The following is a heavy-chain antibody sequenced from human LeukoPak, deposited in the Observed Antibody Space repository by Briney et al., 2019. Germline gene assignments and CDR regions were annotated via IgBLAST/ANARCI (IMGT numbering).Heavy chain of an antibody. CDR2: IYYSGST. CDR3: ARGAPATRYSGYDHNWFDP. D-gene: IGHD5-12*01. V-gene: IGHV4-59*01. CDR1: GGSISSYY. Sequence: SETLSLTCTVSGGSISSYYWSWIRQPPGKGLEWIGYIYYSGSTNYNPSLKSRVTISVDTSKNQFSLKLSSVTAADTAVYYCARGAPATRYSGYDHNWFDPWGQGTLVTVSS. J-gene: IGHJ5*02.